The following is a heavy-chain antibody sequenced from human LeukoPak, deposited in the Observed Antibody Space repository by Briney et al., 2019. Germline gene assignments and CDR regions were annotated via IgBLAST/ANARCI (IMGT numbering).Heavy chain of an antibody. Sequence: GGSLRLSCAGSGFTFGSYSMSWVRRAPGKGLEWVANIKEDGSEIYYVDSVKGRFTISSDNAKNSLFLQMNSLRAEDTAVYYCAREFSGEFDYWGQGTLVTVSS. CDR3: AREFSGEFDY. D-gene: IGHD3-10*01. CDR2: IKEDGSEI. J-gene: IGHJ4*02. V-gene: IGHV3-7*01. CDR1: GFTFGSYS.